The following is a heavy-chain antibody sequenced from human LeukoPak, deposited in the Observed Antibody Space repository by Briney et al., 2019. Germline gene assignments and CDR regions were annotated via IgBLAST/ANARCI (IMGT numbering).Heavy chain of an antibody. J-gene: IGHJ4*02. CDR3: AKSSNPYASGSYHAFFDY. V-gene: IGHV3-23*01. Sequence: GGSLRLSCAASGFTFSTNAMSWVRQAPGKGLEWVSAISGRTGSTYYSDSVKGRFTISRDNSKNTLYLQMNSLRAEDTAVYYCAKSSNPYASGSYHAFFDYWGQGTLVTVSS. D-gene: IGHD3-10*01. CDR2: ISGRTGST. CDR1: GFTFSTNA.